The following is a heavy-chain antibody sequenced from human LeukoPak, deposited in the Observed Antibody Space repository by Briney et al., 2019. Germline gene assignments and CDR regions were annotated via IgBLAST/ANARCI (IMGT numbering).Heavy chain of an antibody. CDR3: ARAGNMTTVTHNWFDP. Sequence: GSLRLSCAASGFTFSSYSMNWVRQAPGKGLEWIGEINHSGNTNYNPSLKSRVTISVDTSKNQFSLKLSSVTAADTAVYYCARAGNMTTVTHNWFDPWGQGTLVTVSS. D-gene: IGHD4-17*01. CDR1: GFTFSSYS. V-gene: IGHV4-34*01. J-gene: IGHJ5*02. CDR2: INHSGNT.